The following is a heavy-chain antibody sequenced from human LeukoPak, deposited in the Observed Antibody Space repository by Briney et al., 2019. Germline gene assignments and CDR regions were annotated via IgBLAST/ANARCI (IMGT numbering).Heavy chain of an antibody. J-gene: IGHJ1*01. CDR1: GGSIRSGGYY. CDR3: ARDGGGYGVHADYFQD. V-gene: IGHV4-31*03. Sequence: SETLSLTCIVSGGSIRSGGYYWNWIRQYPGKGLEWIGYIYYSGSTYYNPSLKSRVTISVDTSKNQFSLNLYSLTAADTAVYYCARDGGGYGVHADYFQDWGQGTVVTVSS. CDR2: IYYSGST. D-gene: IGHD3-16*01.